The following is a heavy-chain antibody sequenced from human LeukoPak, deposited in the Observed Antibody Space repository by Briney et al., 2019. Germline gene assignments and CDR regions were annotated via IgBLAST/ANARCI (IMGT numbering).Heavy chain of an antibody. J-gene: IGHJ5*02. CDR3: ARDWFGVTAMRYFDP. D-gene: IGHD2-21*02. CDR2: IYYSGST. CDR1: GGSISSDIYY. V-gene: IGHV4-39*07. Sequence: PSETLSLTCAVSGGSISSDIYYWAWIRQPPGKGLEWLGSIYYSGSTYYNPSLKSRVTISVDTSKNLFSLRLTSVTAADTAVYYCARDWFGVTAMRYFDPWGQGTLVTVSS.